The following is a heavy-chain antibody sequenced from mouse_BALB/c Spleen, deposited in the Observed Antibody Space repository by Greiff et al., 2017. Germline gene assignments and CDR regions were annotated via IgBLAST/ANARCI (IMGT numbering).Heavy chain of an antibody. J-gene: IGHJ2*01. CDR3: AKCYYYGSSSYFDY. Sequence: QVQLKQSGAELMKPGASVKISCKATGYTFSSYWIEWVKQRPGHGLEWIGEILPGSGSTNYNEKFKGKATFTPDTSSNTAYMQLSSLTSEDSAVYYCAKCYYYGSSSYFDYWGQGTTLTVSS. CDR2: ILPGSGST. CDR1: GYTFSSYW. D-gene: IGHD1-1*01. V-gene: IGHV1-9*01.